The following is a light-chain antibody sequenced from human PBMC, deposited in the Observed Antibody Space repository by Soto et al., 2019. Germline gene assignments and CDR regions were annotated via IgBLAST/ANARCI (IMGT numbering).Light chain of an antibody. CDR1: QGISNY. V-gene: IGKV1-27*01. Sequence: DIQMTQSPSSLSASVGDRVTITCRASQGISNYLAWYQQKPGKVPKLLIYAASTLQSGVPSRFSGSGSGTYFTLTISSLQPEDVATYYCQYGVFGKGTKVEIK. J-gene: IGKJ1*01. CDR2: AAS. CDR3: QYGV.